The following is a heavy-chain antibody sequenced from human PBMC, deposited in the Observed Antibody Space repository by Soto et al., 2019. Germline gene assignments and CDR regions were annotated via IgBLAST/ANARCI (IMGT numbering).Heavy chain of an antibody. CDR2: ISGSGGSP. J-gene: IGHJ5*02. CDR3: AKVIVPAAIRSWFDP. D-gene: IGHD2-2*01. CDR1: GFTFSSYA. V-gene: IGHV3-23*01. Sequence: EVQLLESGGGLVQPGGSLRLSCAASGFTFSSYAMSWVRQAPGKGLEWVSAISGSGGSPYYADSVKGRFTSSRDNSKNTLYLQMNSLRAEDTDVYYCAKVIVPAAIRSWFDPWGQGTLVTVSS.